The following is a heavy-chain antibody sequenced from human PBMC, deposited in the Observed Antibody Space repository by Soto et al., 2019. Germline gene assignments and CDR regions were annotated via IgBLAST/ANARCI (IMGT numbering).Heavy chain of an antibody. CDR1: GFPFSTYW. CDR2: ISGGGVTT. J-gene: IGHJ4*02. CDR3: DREYYGLLTGSCADY. D-gene: IGHD3-9*01. Sequence: EVQLVESGGGLVQRGGSLRLSCAASGFPFSTYWMPWVRHTPGKGLDWVARISGGGVTTYYADSVTGRFTVSRDNAKNTQSQQISGLSDDDTAVYYCDREYYGLLTGSCADYWGQGTLVSVSS. V-gene: IGHV3-74*01.